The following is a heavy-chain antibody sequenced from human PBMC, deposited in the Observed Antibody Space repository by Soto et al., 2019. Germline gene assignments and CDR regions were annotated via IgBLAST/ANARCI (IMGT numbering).Heavy chain of an antibody. V-gene: IGHV3-23*01. CDR1: GFTFNRYG. CDR2: ISASGDNT. D-gene: IGHD1-7*01. CDR3: VKLRLELLYLDS. Sequence: GSLRLSCAASGFTFNRYGMSWVRQAPEKGREWVSAISASGDNTYYADSVKGRCTISRDSSNNTLYLQMNSLRADNTALYYCVKLRLELLYLDSWGLGALVTVSS. J-gene: IGHJ4*02.